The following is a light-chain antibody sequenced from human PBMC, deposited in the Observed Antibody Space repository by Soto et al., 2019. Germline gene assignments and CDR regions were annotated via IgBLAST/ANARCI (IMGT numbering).Light chain of an antibody. Sequence: EMMLTQSPGALSLSPGDRATLSCRSSQIVRSNSLAWYQQKPGQAPRLIIYGASSRATGIPDRFSGSGSGTDFTLTISRLEPEDVAVYYCQQYGSSSWTFGQGTKVDIK. CDR1: QIVRSNS. CDR3: QQYGSSSWT. CDR2: GAS. V-gene: IGKV3-20*01. J-gene: IGKJ1*01.